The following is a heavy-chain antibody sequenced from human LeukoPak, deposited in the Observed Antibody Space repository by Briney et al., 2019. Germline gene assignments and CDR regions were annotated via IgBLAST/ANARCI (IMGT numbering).Heavy chain of an antibody. CDR1: VYTLIEIS. CDR3: VTEYLGH. J-gene: IGHJ4*02. CDR2: IDPEDGET. Sequence: ASVKVSCKVSVYTLIEISVYCVRHAPGKGLEWMGGIDPEDGETIYAQKFQGRVTMTEDTSTGTAYMDLSSLTSGDTAVYYCVTEYLGHWGQGTLVIVSS. V-gene: IGHV1-24*01.